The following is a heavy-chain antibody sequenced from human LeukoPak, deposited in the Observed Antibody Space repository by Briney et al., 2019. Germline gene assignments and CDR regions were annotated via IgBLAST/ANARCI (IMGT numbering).Heavy chain of an antibody. CDR1: GFTFSSYW. CDR2: IKQDGSEK. Sequence: GGSLRLSCAASGFTFSSYWMSWVRQAPGKGLEWVANIKQDGSEKYYVDSVKGRFTISRDNAKNSLYLQMNSPRAEDTAVYYCARECSGGSCYFGFDYWGQGTLVTVSS. D-gene: IGHD2-15*01. J-gene: IGHJ4*02. CDR3: ARECSGGSCYFGFDY. V-gene: IGHV3-7*01.